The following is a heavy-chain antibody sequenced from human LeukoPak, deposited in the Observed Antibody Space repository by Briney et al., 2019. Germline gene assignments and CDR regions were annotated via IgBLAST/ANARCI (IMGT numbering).Heavy chain of an antibody. Sequence: GGSLRLSCAASGFTFSNAWMNWVRQAPGKGLDWVGRIKSKTDGGTTDYAAPVKGRFTISRDDSKNTLYLQMNSLKTEDTAVYYCTTINPLLWFGELRGWGQGTLVTVSS. D-gene: IGHD3-10*01. CDR2: IKSKTDGGTT. J-gene: IGHJ4*02. V-gene: IGHV3-15*07. CDR3: TTINPLLWFGELRG. CDR1: GFTFSNAW.